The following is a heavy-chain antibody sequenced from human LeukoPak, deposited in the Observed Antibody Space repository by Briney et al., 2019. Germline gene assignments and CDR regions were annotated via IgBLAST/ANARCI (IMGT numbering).Heavy chain of an antibody. V-gene: IGHV4-59*11. CDR1: GGSISSHY. J-gene: IGHJ3*02. D-gene: IGHD4-17*01. CDR3: ARGHYGDPNAFDI. CDR2: IYYSGST. Sequence: SETLSLTCTVSGGSISSHYWSWIRQPPGKGLEWIGYIYYSGSTNYNPSLKSRVTISVDTSKNQFSLKLSSVTAADTAVYYCARGHYGDPNAFDIWGQGTMVTVSS.